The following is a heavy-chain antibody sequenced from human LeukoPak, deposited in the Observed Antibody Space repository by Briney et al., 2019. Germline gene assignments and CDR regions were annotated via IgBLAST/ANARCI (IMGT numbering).Heavy chain of an antibody. CDR2: IKQDGSEK. J-gene: IGHJ4*02. V-gene: IGHV3-7*01. CDR3: ARDFPEIPYYYDSSGYFGY. D-gene: IGHD3-22*01. Sequence: PGGSLRLSCAASGFTFSSYWMSWVRQAPGKGLEWVANIKQDGSEKYYVDSVKGRFTISRDNAKNSLYLQMNSLRAEDTAVYYCARDFPEIPYYYDSSGYFGYWGQGTLVTVSS. CDR1: GFTFSSYW.